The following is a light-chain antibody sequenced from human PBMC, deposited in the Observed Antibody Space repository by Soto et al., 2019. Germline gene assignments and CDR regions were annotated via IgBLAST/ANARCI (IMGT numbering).Light chain of an antibody. CDR1: RSNIGSNT. J-gene: IGLJ2*01. Sequence: QSVQTQPPSASGTPGQRVTISCSGSRSNIGSNTINWYQQLPGTAPKLLIYSDNERPSGVPDRFSGSKSGTSASLAISGLQSEDEADYYCAAWDDGLNGLLFGGGTKLTVL. V-gene: IGLV1-44*01. CDR3: AAWDDGLNGLL. CDR2: SDN.